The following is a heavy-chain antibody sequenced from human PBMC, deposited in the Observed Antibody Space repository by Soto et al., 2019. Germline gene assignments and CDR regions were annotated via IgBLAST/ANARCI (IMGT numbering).Heavy chain of an antibody. V-gene: IGHV2-5*02. D-gene: IGHD6-6*01. CDR3: AHGRIGARFDY. CDR1: GFSFSTSGVG. J-gene: IGHJ4*02. CDR2: IYWDDDK. Sequence: QITLKESGPTLVKPTQTLTLTCTFSGFSFSTSGVGVGWIRQPPGKALEWLALIYWDDDKRYSPSLRSRLTITKDTSKNQVVLTMTNMDPVDTATYSGAHGRIGARFDYWGQGTLVTVSS.